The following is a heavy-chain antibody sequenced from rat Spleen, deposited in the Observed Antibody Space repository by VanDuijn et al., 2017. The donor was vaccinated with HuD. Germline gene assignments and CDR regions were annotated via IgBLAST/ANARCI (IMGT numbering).Heavy chain of an antibody. CDR1: GYSITSSYR. J-gene: IGHJ3*01. CDR2: INSAGST. Sequence: EVQLQESGPGLVKPSQSLSLTCSVTGYSITSSYRWNWIRKFPGNKLEWMGYINSAGSTNYNPSLKSRISITRDTSKNQFFLQVNSVTTEDTATYYCVFGVRGTGFAYWGQGTLVTVSS. CDR3: VFGVRGTGFAY. V-gene: IGHV3-3*01. D-gene: IGHD4-3*01.